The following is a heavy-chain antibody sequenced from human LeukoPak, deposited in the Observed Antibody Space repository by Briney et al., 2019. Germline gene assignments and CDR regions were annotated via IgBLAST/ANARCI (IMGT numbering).Heavy chain of an antibody. J-gene: IGHJ4*02. CDR2: IYSGGST. Sequence: GGSLRLSCAASGFTVSSNYMSWVRQAPGKGLEWVSVIYSGGSTYYADSVKGRFTISRDNSKNTLYLQMNSLRAEDTAVYYCARDHEGLSFQDYWGQGTLITVSS. CDR1: GFTVSSNY. D-gene: IGHD3-3*02. V-gene: IGHV3-53*01. CDR3: ARDHEGLSFQDY.